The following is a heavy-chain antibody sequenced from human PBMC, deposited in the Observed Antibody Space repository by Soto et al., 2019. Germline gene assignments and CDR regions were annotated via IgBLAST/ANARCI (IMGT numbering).Heavy chain of an antibody. J-gene: IGHJ5*02. CDR3: ARKNGVFWSGYYSSYRFDP. V-gene: IGHV4-34*01. CDR1: GGSFSGYY. CDR2: INHSGST. D-gene: IGHD3-3*01. Sequence: SETLSLTCAVYGGSFSGYYWSWIRQPPGKGLEWIGEINHSGSTNYNPSLKSRVTISVDTSKNQFSLKLSSVTAADTAVYYCARKNGVFWSGYYSSYRFDPWGQGTLVTVSS.